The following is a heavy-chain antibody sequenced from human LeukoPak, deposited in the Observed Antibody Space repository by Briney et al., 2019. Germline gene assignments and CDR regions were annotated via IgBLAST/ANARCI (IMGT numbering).Heavy chain of an antibody. CDR2: IDSDGIST. Sequence: GGSLRLSCAASGFTFSSYWMHWVRQAPGKGRVWVARIDSDGISTSYADSVKGRFTISRDNAKNTLYLQMNSLRAEDTAVYYCASDGFTPFPYCSSTSCYAYFDYWGQGTLVTVSS. J-gene: IGHJ4*02. CDR3: ASDGFTPFPYCSSTSCYAYFDY. D-gene: IGHD2-2*01. V-gene: IGHV3-74*01. CDR1: GFTFSSYW.